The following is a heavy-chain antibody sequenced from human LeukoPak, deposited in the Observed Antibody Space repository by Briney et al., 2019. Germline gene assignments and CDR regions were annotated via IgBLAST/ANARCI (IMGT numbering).Heavy chain of an antibody. CDR1: GDTFSNAA. CDR3: AREFDYGRFDY. Sequence: ASVRVSCNFSGDTFSNAAVTWVRQAPGQGLEWMGRLIPKFGTPNYAQSFQGRVTFSADTSTGTAYMELNGLTFEDTAVYYCAREFDYGRFDYWGQGTLVTVSS. J-gene: IGHJ4*02. V-gene: IGHV1-69*06. CDR2: LIPKFGTP. D-gene: IGHD4-17*01.